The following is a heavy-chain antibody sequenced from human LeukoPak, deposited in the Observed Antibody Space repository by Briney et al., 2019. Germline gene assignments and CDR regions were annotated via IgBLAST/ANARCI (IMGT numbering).Heavy chain of an antibody. CDR3: ARVRYYYDSSGYYPYYFDY. J-gene: IGHJ4*02. CDR2: TNPNSGGT. Sequence: AASVKVSCKASGYTFTGYYMHWVRQAPGQGLEWMGWTNPNSGGTNYAQKFQGRVTMTRDTSISTAYMELSRLRSDGTAVYYCARVRYYYDSSGYYPYYFDYWGQGTLVTVSS. CDR1: GYTFTGYY. D-gene: IGHD3-22*01. V-gene: IGHV1-2*02.